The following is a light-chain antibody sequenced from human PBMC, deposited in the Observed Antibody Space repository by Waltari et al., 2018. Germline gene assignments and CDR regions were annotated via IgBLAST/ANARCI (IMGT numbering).Light chain of an antibody. J-gene: IGKJ1*01. Sequence: DIQMTQSPSSLSASVGDRVAIACRASQTMTNNLNWYQQKPGKAPKLLIYAASSLQSGVPSRFSGSGSVTHFTLTISSLQPEDFATYYCQQSYTTPWTFGQGTKLEIK. CDR1: QTMTNN. CDR2: AAS. V-gene: IGKV1-39*01. CDR3: QQSYTTPWT.